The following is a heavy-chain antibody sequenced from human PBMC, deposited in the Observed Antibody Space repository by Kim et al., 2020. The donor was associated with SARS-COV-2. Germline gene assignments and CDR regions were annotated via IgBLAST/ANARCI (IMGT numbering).Heavy chain of an antibody. V-gene: IGHV3-64D*06. Sequence: GGSLRLSCSASGFTFSGYAIHWVRRAPGMGLQYVSATTRDGAGSFYADSVKDRFTIFRDNSKNTLFLQMSGLRVEDTAVYYCGRYERNHGDVHWGQGTLVTVST. CDR2: TTRDGAGS. CDR1: GFTFSGYA. J-gene: IGHJ4*02. D-gene: IGHD7-27*01. CDR3: GRYERNHGDVH.